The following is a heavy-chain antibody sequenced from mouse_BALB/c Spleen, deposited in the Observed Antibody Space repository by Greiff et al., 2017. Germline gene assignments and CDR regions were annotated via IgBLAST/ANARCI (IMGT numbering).Heavy chain of an antibody. V-gene: IGHV5-17*02. J-gene: IGHJ4*01. CDR3: ARPYEGAMDY. Sequence: VQLKQSGGGLVQPGGSRKLSCAASGFTFSSFGMHWVRQAPEKGLEWVAYISSGSSTIYYADTVKGRFTISRDNPKNTLFLQMTSLRSEDTAMHYCARPYEGAMDYWGQGTSVTVSS. CDR1: GFTFSSFG. D-gene: IGHD1-1*01. CDR2: ISSGSSTI.